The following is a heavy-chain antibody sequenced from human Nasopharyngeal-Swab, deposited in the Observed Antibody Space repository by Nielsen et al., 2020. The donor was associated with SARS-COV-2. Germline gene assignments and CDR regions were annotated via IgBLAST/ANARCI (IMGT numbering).Heavy chain of an antibody. J-gene: IGHJ5*02. V-gene: IGHV5-51*01. CDR2: IYPGDSAT. CDR1: GYSFTSYW. CDR3: ARHFRYSSGWYGAGWFDP. Sequence: GESLKISCKGSGYSFTSYWIGWVRQMPGKGLEWMGIIYPGDSATRYSPSFQGQVTISADKSISTAYLQWSSLRASDTAMYYCARHFRYSSGWYGAGWFDPWGQGTLVTVSS. D-gene: IGHD6-13*01.